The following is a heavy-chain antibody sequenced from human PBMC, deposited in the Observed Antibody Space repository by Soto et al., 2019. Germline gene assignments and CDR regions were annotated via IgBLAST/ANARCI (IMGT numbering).Heavy chain of an antibody. CDR2: ISAYNGNT. V-gene: IGHV1-18*01. CDR3: ARMGWAPVLWFGECYLDY. D-gene: IGHD3-10*01. J-gene: IGHJ4*02. Sequence: QVQLVQSGAEVKKPGASVKVSCKASGYTFTNYGISWVRQAPGQGLEWMGWISAYNGNTNYVQKVQGRVTMTTDTSTRTAYMELRSLRSDDTAVYYCARMGWAPVLWFGECYLDYWGQGTLVTVSS. CDR1: GYTFTNYG.